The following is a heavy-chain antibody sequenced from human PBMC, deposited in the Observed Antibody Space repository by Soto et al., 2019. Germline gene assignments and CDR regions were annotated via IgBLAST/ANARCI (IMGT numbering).Heavy chain of an antibody. Sequence: PGGSLRLSCAASGFTFGSYAMSWVRRAPGKGLEWVSAISGSGGSTYYADSVKGRFTISRDNSKNTLYLQMNSLRAEDTAVYYCAKDPGLRELLTIAADYWGQGTLVTVS. CDR2: ISGSGGST. CDR3: AKDPGLRELLTIAADY. J-gene: IGHJ4*02. V-gene: IGHV3-23*01. CDR1: GFTFGSYA. D-gene: IGHD1-26*01.